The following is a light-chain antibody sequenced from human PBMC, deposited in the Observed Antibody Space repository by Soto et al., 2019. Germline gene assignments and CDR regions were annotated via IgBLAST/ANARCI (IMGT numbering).Light chain of an antibody. CDR3: QQYKTHRT. Sequence: DIEMTQALATLSASVEDRVTITCRASQSISGWLAWYQQKPGKAPKVMIYHVSNLESGVPSRFSGSGSGTEFTLTINGLQPDESATNYSQQYKTHRTFGQGTKVYIK. V-gene: IGKV1-5*01. CDR2: HVS. J-gene: IGKJ1*01. CDR1: QSISGW.